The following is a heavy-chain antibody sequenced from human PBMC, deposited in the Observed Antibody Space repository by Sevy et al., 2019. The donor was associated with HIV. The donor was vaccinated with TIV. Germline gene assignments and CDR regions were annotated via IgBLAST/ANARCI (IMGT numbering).Heavy chain of an antibody. D-gene: IGHD3-22*01. Sequence: GGSLRLSCAASGFTFSSYAMHWVRQAPGKGLEWVAVISYDGSNKYYADSVKGRFTNSSDNSKNMMYRQMNSLRAEDTAVYYCARGEGSTYYYDSSGYLYAFDIWGQGTMVTVSS. J-gene: IGHJ3*02. V-gene: IGHV3-30-3*01. CDR1: GFTFSSYA. CDR2: ISYDGSNK. CDR3: ARGEGSTYYYDSSGYLYAFDI.